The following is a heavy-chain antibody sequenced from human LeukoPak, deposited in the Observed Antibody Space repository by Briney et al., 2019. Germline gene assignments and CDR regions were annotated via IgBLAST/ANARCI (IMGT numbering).Heavy chain of an antibody. Sequence: GGSLRLSCAASGFNFANHAMSWVRQTAGKGLEWVSAISGGGDITYYADSVKGRFTISRDNSKNTLYLQMNSLRAEDTAVYYCAKEGDYYDSSGYNDYWGQGTLVTVSS. CDR2: ISGGGDIT. V-gene: IGHV3-23*01. D-gene: IGHD3-22*01. J-gene: IGHJ4*02. CDR3: AKEGDYYDSSGYNDY. CDR1: GFNFANHA.